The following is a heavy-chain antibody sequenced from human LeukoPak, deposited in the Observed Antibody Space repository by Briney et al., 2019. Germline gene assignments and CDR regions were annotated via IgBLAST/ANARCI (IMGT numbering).Heavy chain of an antibody. CDR1: GFTFSSYA. V-gene: IGHV4-39*01. J-gene: IGHJ4*02. Sequence: GSLRLSCAASGFTFSSYAMNWVRQAPGKGLEWIGIIYFSGSTYYNPSLKSRVTISVDTSKNQFSLKLSSVTAADTAVYYCARLVDYYDSRGYFDSWGQGTLVTVSS. CDR3: ARLVDYYDSRGYFDS. D-gene: IGHD3-22*01. CDR2: IYFSGST.